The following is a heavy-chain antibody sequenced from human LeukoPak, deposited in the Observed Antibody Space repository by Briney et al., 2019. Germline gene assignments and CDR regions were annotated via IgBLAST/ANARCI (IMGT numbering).Heavy chain of an antibody. CDR1: GFTVSSNY. CDR2: ISYDGSNK. Sequence: PGGSLRLSCAASGFTVSSNYMSWVRQAPGKGLEWVAVISYDGSNKYYADSVKGRFTISRDNSKNTLYLQIDSLRAEDTALYYCAKSSSGGSCYSVGGCWFDPWGQGTLVTVSS. J-gene: IGHJ5*02. CDR3: AKSSSGGSCYSVGGCWFDP. D-gene: IGHD2-15*01. V-gene: IGHV3-30*18.